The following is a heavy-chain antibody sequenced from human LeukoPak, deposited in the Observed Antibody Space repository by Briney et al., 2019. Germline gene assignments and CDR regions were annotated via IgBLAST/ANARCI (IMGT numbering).Heavy chain of an antibody. D-gene: IGHD3-16*01. V-gene: IGHV3-30*04. Sequence: GGSLRLSCAASGFTFSSYAMHWVRQAPGKGLEWVAFTSFDGTNKYYPDTVKGRFTISRDNFKNTLYLEMNVLRVEDTATYYCAKDWASYSAFDFWGHGTMVIVS. CDR3: AKDWASYSAFDF. CDR2: TSFDGTNK. CDR1: GFTFSSYA. J-gene: IGHJ3*01.